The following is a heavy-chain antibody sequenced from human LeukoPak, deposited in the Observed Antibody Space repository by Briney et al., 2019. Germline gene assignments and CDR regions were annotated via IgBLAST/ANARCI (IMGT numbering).Heavy chain of an antibody. CDR3: ARDHAPDDFWSSHYFDS. J-gene: IGHJ4*02. D-gene: IGHD3-3*01. Sequence: GGSLRLSCAASGFTFSNYNMNWVRQAPGKGLEWVSSISSTSSYIYYADSVKGRFTISRDNAKNSLYLQMNSLRAEDTAVFYCARDHAPDDFWSSHYFDSWGQGTLVTVSS. CDR1: GFTFSNYN. V-gene: IGHV3-21*01. CDR2: ISSTSSYI.